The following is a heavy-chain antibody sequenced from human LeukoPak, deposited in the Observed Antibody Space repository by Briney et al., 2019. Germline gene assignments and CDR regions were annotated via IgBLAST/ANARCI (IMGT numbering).Heavy chain of an antibody. Sequence: GGSLRLSCAASGFTLSSYSMNWVRQAPGKGLEWVSSISRSSSYIYYVDSVKGRFTISRDNAKNSLYLQMNSLRAEDTAVYYCAKGNIVRGVIPVHYYYYDYMDVWGKGTTVTVS. CDR1: GFTLSSYS. CDR2: ISRSSSYI. D-gene: IGHD3-10*01. J-gene: IGHJ6*03. V-gene: IGHV3-21*01. CDR3: AKGNIVRGVIPVHYYYYDYMDV.